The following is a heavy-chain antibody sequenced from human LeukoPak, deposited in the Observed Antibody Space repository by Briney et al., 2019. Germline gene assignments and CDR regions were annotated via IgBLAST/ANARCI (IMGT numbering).Heavy chain of an antibody. Sequence: SETLSLTCAVSGGSISGYYWTWIRQPPGKGLEWIGYIYYSGSTNYNPSLKSRVTISVDTSKNQFSLKLSSVTAADTAVYYCARETIAVAGYFDYWGQGTLVTVSS. V-gene: IGHV4-59*01. CDR2: IYYSGST. J-gene: IGHJ4*02. CDR1: GGSISGYY. CDR3: ARETIAVAGYFDY. D-gene: IGHD6-19*01.